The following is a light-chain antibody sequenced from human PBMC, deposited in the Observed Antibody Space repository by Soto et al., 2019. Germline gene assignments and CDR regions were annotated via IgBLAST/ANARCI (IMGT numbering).Light chain of an antibody. CDR3: QQYRTYPRT. J-gene: IGKJ1*01. Sequence: DIQMTQSPSSLSASVGDTVTITCRASQSVSNFLGWFQQKPGKPPKSLIYTASSLQSGVPARFRGSGSGTQFALTINGLQPEDSATYYCQQYRTYPRTFGQGTRAEIK. V-gene: IGKV1-16*01. CDR1: QSVSNF. CDR2: TAS.